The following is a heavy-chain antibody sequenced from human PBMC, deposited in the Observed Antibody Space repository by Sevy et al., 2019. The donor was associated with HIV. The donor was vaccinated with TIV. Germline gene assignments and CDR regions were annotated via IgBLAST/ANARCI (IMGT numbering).Heavy chain of an antibody. CDR3: ARDEQRPYYYGSGNMGH. D-gene: IGHD3-10*01. CDR2: MNPNSGKT. Sequence: ASVKVSCKASGYTFTNYEINWVRQATGQGLEWMGWMNPNSGKTGYAPQFHGRVTMTRNTSLNIASMELSSLGSDDTAVYYCARDEQRPYYYGSGNMGHWGQGTLVTVS. V-gene: IGHV1-8*01. J-gene: IGHJ4*02. CDR1: GYTFTNYE.